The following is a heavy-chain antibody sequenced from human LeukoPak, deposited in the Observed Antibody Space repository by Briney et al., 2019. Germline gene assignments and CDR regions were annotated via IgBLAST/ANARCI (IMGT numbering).Heavy chain of an antibody. CDR2: ISSSGSTI. CDR3: ARRYCSSTSCTMDV. J-gene: IGHJ6*04. Sequence: GGSLRLSCAASGFTLSSYEVNWVRQAPGKGLEWVSYISSSGSTIYYADSVKGRFTISRDNAKNSLYLQMNSLRAEDTAVYYCARRYCSSTSCTMDVWGKGTTVTVSS. V-gene: IGHV3-48*03. CDR1: GFTLSSYE. D-gene: IGHD2-2*01.